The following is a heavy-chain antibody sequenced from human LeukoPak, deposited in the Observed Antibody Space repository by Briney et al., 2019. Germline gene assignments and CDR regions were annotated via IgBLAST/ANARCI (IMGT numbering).Heavy chain of an antibody. D-gene: IGHD1-26*01. J-gene: IGHJ4*02. CDR3: ARGGYSGTEKPNDY. CDR1: GYTFSGYY. V-gene: IGHV1-2*02. CDR2: INPNSGGT. Sequence: ASVKVSCKASGYTFSGYYMHWVRQAPGQGLEWMGWINPNSGGTYYTQKFQGRVTMTRDTSISTAYMELSSLRSDDTAVYYCARGGYSGTEKPNDYWGQGTLVTVSS.